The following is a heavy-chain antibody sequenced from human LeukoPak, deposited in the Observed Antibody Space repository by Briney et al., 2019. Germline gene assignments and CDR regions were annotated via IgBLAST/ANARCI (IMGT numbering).Heavy chain of an antibody. Sequence: SETLSLTCTVSGVSISSYYWSWIRQPAGKGLEWIGRIYTSGSTNYNPSLKSRVTMSVDTSKNQFSLKLSSVTAADTAVYYCARDQYYYGSGSYYYFDYWGQGTLVTVSS. CDR3: ARDQYYYGSGSYYYFDY. D-gene: IGHD3-10*01. J-gene: IGHJ4*02. CDR2: IYTSGST. CDR1: GVSISSYY. V-gene: IGHV4-4*07.